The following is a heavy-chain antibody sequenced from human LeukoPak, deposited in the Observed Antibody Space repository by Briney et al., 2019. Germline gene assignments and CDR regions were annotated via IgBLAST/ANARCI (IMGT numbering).Heavy chain of an antibody. CDR3: AKVVGYLDPFDI. Sequence: GGSLRLPCAASGFTFSSSAMSWVRQAPGKGLEWVSGFSGGDTKIFYADSVKGRFTISRDNSKNTLYLQMNSLRADDTALYYCAKVVGYLDPFDIWGQGTMVTVSS. CDR1: GFTFSSSA. J-gene: IGHJ3*02. D-gene: IGHD3-22*01. CDR2: FSGGDTKI. V-gene: IGHV3-23*01.